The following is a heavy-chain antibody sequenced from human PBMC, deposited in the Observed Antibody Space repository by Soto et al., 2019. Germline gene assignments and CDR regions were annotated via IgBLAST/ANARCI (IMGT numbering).Heavy chain of an antibody. V-gene: IGHV1-3*01. D-gene: IGHD2-15*01. J-gene: IGHJ4*02. CDR2: INAANGNT. CDR1: GYTFTNFV. Sequence: QVQLVQSGAEVKKPGASVKVSCKASGYTFTNFVMHWVRQAPGDRLEWMGWINAANGNTKYSQKFQGRVIISMDTSASTAYMELISLTSEDTAVYYCARDYPYCTGGSCPGYWGQGTLVIVSS. CDR3: ARDYPYCTGGSCPGY.